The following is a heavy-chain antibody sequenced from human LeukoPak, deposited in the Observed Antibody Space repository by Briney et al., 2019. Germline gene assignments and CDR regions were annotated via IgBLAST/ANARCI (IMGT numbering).Heavy chain of an antibody. CDR1: GYTFINYG. Sequence: ASVKVSCKASGYTFINYGINWVRQAPGQGLEWMGWINAYNGNTNYAQKVQGRVTMTTDTSASTAYMELRSLRSDDTAVYYCARGGYSNYVDYWGQGTLLSVSS. J-gene: IGHJ4*02. D-gene: IGHD4-11*01. V-gene: IGHV1-18*01. CDR2: INAYNGNT. CDR3: ARGGYSNYVDY.